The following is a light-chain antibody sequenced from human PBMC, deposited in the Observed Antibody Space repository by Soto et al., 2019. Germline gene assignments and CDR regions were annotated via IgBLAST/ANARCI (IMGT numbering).Light chain of an antibody. J-gene: IGKJ2*03. CDR1: QAIRND. V-gene: IGKV1-6*01. CDR3: LHDALFPYS. Sequence: AIQMTQSPSSLSASVGDTVTFTCRASQAIRNDLGWFQQRPGKPPKLLIYGISILQTGVPSRFSGSGSDTDFTLTISGLQPEDFATYYCLHDALFPYSFGQGTRLE. CDR2: GIS.